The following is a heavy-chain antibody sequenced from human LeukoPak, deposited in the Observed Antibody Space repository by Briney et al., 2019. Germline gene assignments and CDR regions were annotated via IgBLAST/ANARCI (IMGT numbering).Heavy chain of an antibody. V-gene: IGHV3-21*01. CDR1: GFIFSSYN. CDR3: ARDSNAAAGAIDY. D-gene: IGHD6-25*01. J-gene: IGHJ4*02. CDR2: ISSSSTYI. Sequence: GGSLRLSCAASGFIFSSYNINWVRQAPGKGLEWVSSISSSSTYIYYADSVKGRFTISRDNAKNSVYLQMISLRVEDTALYYCARDSNAAAGAIDYWGQGILVTVSS.